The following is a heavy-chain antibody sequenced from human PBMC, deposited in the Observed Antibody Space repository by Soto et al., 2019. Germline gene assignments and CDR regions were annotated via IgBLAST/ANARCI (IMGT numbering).Heavy chain of an antibody. CDR3: AREMISIAVAGGGWFDP. CDR1: GFTVSSNY. CDR2: IYSGGST. D-gene: IGHD6-19*01. Sequence: EVQLVESGGGLIQPGGSLRLSCAASGFTVSSNYMSWVRQAPGKGLEWVSVIYSGGSTYYADSVKGRFTISRDNSXNXXYLQMNSLRAEDTAVYYCAREMISIAVAGGGWFDPWGQGTLVTVSS. J-gene: IGHJ5*02. V-gene: IGHV3-53*01.